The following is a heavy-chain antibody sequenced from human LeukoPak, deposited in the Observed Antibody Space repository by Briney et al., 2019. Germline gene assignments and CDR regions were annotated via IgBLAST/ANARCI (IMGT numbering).Heavy chain of an antibody. J-gene: IGHJ6*03. CDR2: ISGSGDST. D-gene: IGHD1-14*01. CDR1: GFTFSSYG. V-gene: IGHV3-21*01. CDR3: ARDRGNQRGYYYYYMDV. Sequence: GGSLRLSCAASGFTFSSYGMTWVRQAPGKGLEWVSSISGSGDSTYYADSVKGRFTISRDNAKNSLYLQMNSLRAEDTAVYYCARDRGNQRGYYYYYMDVWGKGTTVTVSS.